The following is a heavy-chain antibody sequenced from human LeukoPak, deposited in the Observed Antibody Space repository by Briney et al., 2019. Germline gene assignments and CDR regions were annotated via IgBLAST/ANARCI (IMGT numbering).Heavy chain of an antibody. J-gene: IGHJ5*02. D-gene: IGHD6-19*01. CDR1: GYTFTSYG. V-gene: IGHV1-18*01. CDR2: ISAYNGNT. Sequence: ASVKVSCKASGYTFTSYGISWVRPAPGQGLAWMGWISAYNGNTNYAQKLQGRVTMTTDTSTSTAYMELRSLRSDDTAVYYCARVYSSGWYGDWFDPWGQGTLVTVSS. CDR3: ARVYSSGWYGDWFDP.